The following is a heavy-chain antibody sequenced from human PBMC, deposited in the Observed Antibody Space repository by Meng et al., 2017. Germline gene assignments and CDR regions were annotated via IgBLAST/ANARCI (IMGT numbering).Heavy chain of an antibody. CDR3: ARDQELVPQTFDY. V-gene: IGHV3-48*03. D-gene: IGHD6-13*01. Sequence: GGSLRPSCAASGFTFSSYEMNWVRQATGKRLEWVSYISSSGSTIYYADSVKGRFTISRDNAKNSLYLQMNSLRAEDTAVYYCARDQELVPQTFDYWGQGTLVTVSS. CDR1: GFTFSSYE. CDR2: ISSSGSTI. J-gene: IGHJ4*02.